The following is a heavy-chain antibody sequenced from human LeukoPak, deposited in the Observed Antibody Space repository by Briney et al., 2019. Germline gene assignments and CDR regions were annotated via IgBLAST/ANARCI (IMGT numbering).Heavy chain of an antibody. CDR2: VYPGDSDT. J-gene: IGHJ4*02. CDR3: ARLRAPIVVDPAAIGEYFDY. CDR1: GYSFTTYW. V-gene: IGHV5-51*01. D-gene: IGHD2-2*01. Sequence: GESLKISCKGSGYSFTTYWIGWVRQMPGKGLEWMGIVYPGDSDTRYSPSFQGQVTISVDKSISTAYLQWSSLKASDIAMYYCARLRAPIVVDPAAIGEYFDYWGRGALVTVSS.